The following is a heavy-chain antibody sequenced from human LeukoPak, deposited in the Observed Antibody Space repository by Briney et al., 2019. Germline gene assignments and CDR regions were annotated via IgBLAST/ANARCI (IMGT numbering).Heavy chain of an antibody. CDR2: ISAYNGNT. D-gene: IGHD2-2*01. V-gene: IGHV1-18*01. CDR1: GYTFTSYG. Sequence: ASVKVSCKASGYTFTSYGISWVRQAPGQGLEWMGWISAYNGNTNYAQKLQGRVTMTTDTSTSTAYMELRSLRSDDTAVYYCARNGPAAMKRGNWFDPWGQGTLVTVSS. J-gene: IGHJ5*02. CDR3: ARNGPAAMKRGNWFDP.